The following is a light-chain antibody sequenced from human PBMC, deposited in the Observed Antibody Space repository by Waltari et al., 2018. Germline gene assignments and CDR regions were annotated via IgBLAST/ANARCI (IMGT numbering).Light chain of an antibody. J-gene: IGLJ2*01. CDR2: VNSDGSH. V-gene: IGLV4-69*01. CDR3: QTWGTGPRV. CDR1: SGHSSYA. Sequence: QVVLTQSPSASASLGASVKLTCTLSSGHSSYAIAWHQQQPEKGPRYLMKVNSDGSHNKGDGIPELLSGSSSGAERYLSISGLQSEDEADYYCQTWGTGPRVFGGGTKLTVL.